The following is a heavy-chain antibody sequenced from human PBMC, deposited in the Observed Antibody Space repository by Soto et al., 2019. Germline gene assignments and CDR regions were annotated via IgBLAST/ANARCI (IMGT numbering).Heavy chain of an antibody. V-gene: IGHV4-34*01. CDR1: GGSFSGYY. CDR3: ARDRITMVRGVHKRSLFAP. Sequence: SETLSLTCAVYGGSFSGYYWSWIRQPPGKGLEWIGEINHSGSTNYNPSLKSRVTISVDTSKNQFSLKLSSVTAADTAVYYCARDRITMVRGVHKRSLFAPSGQGTLVTVSS. D-gene: IGHD3-10*01. J-gene: IGHJ5*02. CDR2: INHSGST.